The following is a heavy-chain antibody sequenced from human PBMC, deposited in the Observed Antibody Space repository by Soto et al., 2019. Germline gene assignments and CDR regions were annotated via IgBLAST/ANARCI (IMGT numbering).Heavy chain of an antibody. CDR3: ARRVPIWGNAFDI. D-gene: IGHD3-16*01. Sequence: VGSLRLSCAASGFTFSSYAMSWVRQAPGKGLEWVSDISGSGGSTYYVDSVKGRFTISRDNAKNSLYLQMNSLRAEDTAVYYCARRVPIWGNAFDIWGQGTMVTVS. V-gene: IGHV3-23*01. CDR2: ISGSGGST. J-gene: IGHJ3*02. CDR1: GFTFSSYA.